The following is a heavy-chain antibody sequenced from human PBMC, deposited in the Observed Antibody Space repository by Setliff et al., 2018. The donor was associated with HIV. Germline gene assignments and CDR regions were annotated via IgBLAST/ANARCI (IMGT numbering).Heavy chain of an antibody. J-gene: IGHJ4*02. D-gene: IGHD6-19*01. Sequence: ASVKVSCKASGYTFSSYSLHWVRQAPGQGLEWMGWISAYNGDTKYSQTFQGRVTMTTDTSTATAFMELRSLRSDDTAVYYCARDPSNTSGWLPYYDYWGQGTLVTVSS. CDR1: GYTFSSYS. CDR2: ISAYNGDT. CDR3: ARDPSNTSGWLPYYDY. V-gene: IGHV1-18*04.